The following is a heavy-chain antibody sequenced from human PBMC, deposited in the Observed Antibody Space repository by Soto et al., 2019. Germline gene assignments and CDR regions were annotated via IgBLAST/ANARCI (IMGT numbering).Heavy chain of an antibody. CDR2: ISGSGGGT. CDR3: AKFGMATTKRSPPYYIDY. D-gene: IGHD1-1*01. CDR1: GFAFSSYA. Sequence: GALRLSCAASGFAFSSYAMSWVRQAPGKGLEWVSSISGSGGGTYYADSVKGRFTFSRDNSKNTLYLQMNSLRAEDTAVYYCAKFGMATTKRSPPYYIDYWGQGALVTVSS. J-gene: IGHJ4*02. V-gene: IGHV3-23*01.